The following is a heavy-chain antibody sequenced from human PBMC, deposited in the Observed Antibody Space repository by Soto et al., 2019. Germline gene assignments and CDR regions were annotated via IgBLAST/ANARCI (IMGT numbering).Heavy chain of an antibody. Sequence: GASVKVSCKASGYTFTGYYMHWVRQAPGQGLEWMGWINPNSGGTNYAQKFQGRVTMTRDTSISTAYMELSRLRSDDTAVYYCARVRCSGGSCYGYYYYGMDVWGQGTTVTVSS. CDR2: INPNSGGT. CDR1: GYTFTGYY. CDR3: ARVRCSGGSCYGYYYYGMDV. D-gene: IGHD2-15*01. J-gene: IGHJ6*02. V-gene: IGHV1-2*02.